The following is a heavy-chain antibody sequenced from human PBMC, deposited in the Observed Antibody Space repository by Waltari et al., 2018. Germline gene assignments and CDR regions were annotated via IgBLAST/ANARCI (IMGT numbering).Heavy chain of an antibody. D-gene: IGHD6-13*01. Sequence: EVQLLESGGGLVQPGGSLRLSCAASGFTFSTYALSWVRQAPGRGLEWVSAITGSGASTYYADSVKGRFTISRDNLKNTLYLQMNSLRGEDTAVYYCAKGAGFAGSWPFDYWGQGTLVTVSS. J-gene: IGHJ4*02. CDR3: AKGAGFAGSWPFDY. CDR1: GFTFSTYA. CDR2: ITGSGAST. V-gene: IGHV3-23*01.